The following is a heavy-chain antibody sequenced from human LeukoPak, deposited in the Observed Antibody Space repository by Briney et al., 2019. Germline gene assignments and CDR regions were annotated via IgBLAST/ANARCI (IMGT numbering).Heavy chain of an antibody. CDR2: ISGSGGST. J-gene: IGHJ3*02. V-gene: IGHV3-23*01. D-gene: IGHD6-13*01. CDR3: AKDDVIAAAGTPDAFDI. Sequence: GGSLRLSCAASGFTFSSYAMSWVRQAPGKGLEWVSAISGSGGSTYYADSVKGRFTISRDNSKNTLYPQMNSLRAEDTAVYYCAKDDVIAAAGTPDAFDIWGQGTMVTVSS. CDR1: GFTFSSYA.